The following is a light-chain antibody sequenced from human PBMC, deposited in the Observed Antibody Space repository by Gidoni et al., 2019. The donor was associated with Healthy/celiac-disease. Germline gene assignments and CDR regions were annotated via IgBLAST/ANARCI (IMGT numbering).Light chain of an antibody. V-gene: IGLV3-21*02. CDR1: NIGSKS. J-gene: IGLJ2*01. Sequence: SYVLTQPPSVSVAPGQTARITCGGNNIGSKSVHWYQQQPGQAPVLVVYDDSDRPPGIPERFSGSNSGNTATLTISRVEAGDEADYYCQVWDSSSDLVVFGGGTKLTVL. CDR2: DDS. CDR3: QVWDSSSDLVV.